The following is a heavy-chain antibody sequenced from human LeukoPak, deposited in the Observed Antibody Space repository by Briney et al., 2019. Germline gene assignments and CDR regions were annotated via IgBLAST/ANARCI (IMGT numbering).Heavy chain of an antibody. CDR1: GYSFTSYW. V-gene: IGHV5-10-1*01. CDR2: IDPSDSYT. Sequence: GESLKISCKGSGYSFTSYWISWVRQMPGKGLEWMGRIDPSDSYTNYSPSFQGHVTISADKSISTAYLQWSSLKASDTAMYYCARRLGYCTIPSCSNWFDPLGQGTLITGSS. CDR3: ARRLGYCTIPSCSNWFDP. D-gene: IGHD2-2*01. J-gene: IGHJ5*02.